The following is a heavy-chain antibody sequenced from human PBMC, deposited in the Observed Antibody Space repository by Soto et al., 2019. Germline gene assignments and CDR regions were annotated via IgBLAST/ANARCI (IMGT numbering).Heavy chain of an antibody. CDR1: GYTFTSYA. D-gene: IGHD3-10*01. J-gene: IGHJ4*02. Sequence: QVQLVQSGAEVKKPGASVKVSCKASGYTFTSYAMHWVRQAPGQRLEWMGWSNAGNGNTKYSQKFQGRVTITRDTSASTAYMELSSLRSEDTAVYYCARTVRGVIPEPFDYWGQGTLVTVSS. CDR3: ARTVRGVIPEPFDY. CDR2: SNAGNGNT. V-gene: IGHV1-3*01.